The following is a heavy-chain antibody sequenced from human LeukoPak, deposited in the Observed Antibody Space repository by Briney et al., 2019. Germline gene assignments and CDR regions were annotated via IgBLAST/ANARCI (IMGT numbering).Heavy chain of an antibody. Sequence: ASVKVSCKASGYTFTDYDINWVRQATGQGLEWMGWLNPNSGNTGYAQKFQSRVTITRNTSISTAYMELSSLRSEDPAVYYCARGRRWFDPWGQGTLVTVSS. V-gene: IGHV1-8*03. J-gene: IGHJ5*02. CDR3: ARGRRWFDP. D-gene: IGHD1-14*01. CDR1: GYTFTDYD. CDR2: LNPNSGNT.